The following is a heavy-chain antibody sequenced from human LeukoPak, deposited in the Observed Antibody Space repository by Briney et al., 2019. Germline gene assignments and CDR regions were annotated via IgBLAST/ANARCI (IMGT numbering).Heavy chain of an antibody. CDR3: AREAADYYFDY. V-gene: IGHV4-59*01. CDR2: IYYSGST. J-gene: IGHJ4*02. CDR1: GGSISSYY. Sequence: SETLSPTCTVSGGSISSYYWSWIRQPPGKGLEWIGYIYYSGSTNYNPSLKSRVTISVDTSKNQFSLKLSSVTAADTAVYYCAREAADYYFDYWGQGTLVTVSS. D-gene: IGHD6-25*01.